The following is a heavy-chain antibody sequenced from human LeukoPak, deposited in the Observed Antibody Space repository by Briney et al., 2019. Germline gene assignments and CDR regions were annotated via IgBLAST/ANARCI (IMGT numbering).Heavy chain of an antibody. V-gene: IGHV1-2*06. CDR3: AREVAYSSSSLDY. Sequence: ASVTVSCKASGYTFTGYYMHWVRQAPGQGLEWMGRINPNSGGTNYAQKFQGRVTMTRDTSISTAYVELSRLRSDDTAVYYCAREVAYSSSSLDYWGQGTLVTVSS. J-gene: IGHJ4*02. D-gene: IGHD6-6*01. CDR1: GYTFTGYY. CDR2: INPNSGGT.